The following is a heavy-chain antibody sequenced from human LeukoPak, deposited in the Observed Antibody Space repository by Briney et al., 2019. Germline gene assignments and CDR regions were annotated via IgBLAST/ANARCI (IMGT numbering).Heavy chain of an antibody. V-gene: IGHV3-23*01. J-gene: IGHJ4*02. CDR1: GFIFSSYA. Sequence: GGSLRLSCAASGFIFSSYATSWVRQAPGKGLEWVSTIIGSGGSTYYADSVKGRFTISRDNSKNPLYLKTTSLRAEDTAVYYCAKDRSSINDVCQVDFDYWGQGTLVTVSS. CDR2: IIGSGGST. D-gene: IGHD2-8*01. CDR3: AKDRSSINDVCQVDFDY.